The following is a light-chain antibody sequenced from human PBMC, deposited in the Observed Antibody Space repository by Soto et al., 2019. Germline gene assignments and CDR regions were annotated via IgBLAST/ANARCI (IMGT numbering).Light chain of an antibody. CDR1: QSVGSA. CDR2: GAS. V-gene: IGKV3-15*01. CDR3: QQYKIWPPLT. Sequence: EIVMTQSPANLSVSPGETATLSCRASQSVGSAVAWYQNKPGQAPRLLIVGASIRATGVPGRFSGGGSGTEFTRTISSLQSEDFAVYYGQQYKIWPPLTFGGGTTVEIK. J-gene: IGKJ4*01.